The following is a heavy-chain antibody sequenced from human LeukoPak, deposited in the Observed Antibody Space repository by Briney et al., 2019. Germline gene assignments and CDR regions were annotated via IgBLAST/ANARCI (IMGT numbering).Heavy chain of an antibody. D-gene: IGHD3-3*01. J-gene: IGHJ6*02. CDR3: ARDLESTYYYGMDV. V-gene: IGHV3-74*01. Sequence: GGSLRLSCAASGXTFSNYWMHWVRHAPGKGLVCVSRINSDGSSTSYADSVKGRFTISRDNAKNTLYLQMNSLTAEDTAVYYCARDLESTYYYGMDVWGQGTTVTVSS. CDR1: GXTFSNYW. CDR2: INSDGSST.